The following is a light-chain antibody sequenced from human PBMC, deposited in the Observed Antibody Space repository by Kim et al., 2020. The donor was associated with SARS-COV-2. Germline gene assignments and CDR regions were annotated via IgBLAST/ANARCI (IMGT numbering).Light chain of an antibody. CDR3: CSFAPSSTWV. Sequence: QSALTQPASVSGSPGQSITISCTGTSSDVGSHKFVSWYQHHPGKAPKLVIFEDTQRPSGVSDRFSASKSGNTASLTISGLQAEDEAEYFCCSFAPSSTWVFGGGTKVTVL. CDR2: EDT. V-gene: IGLV2-23*01. J-gene: IGLJ3*02. CDR1: SSDVGSHKF.